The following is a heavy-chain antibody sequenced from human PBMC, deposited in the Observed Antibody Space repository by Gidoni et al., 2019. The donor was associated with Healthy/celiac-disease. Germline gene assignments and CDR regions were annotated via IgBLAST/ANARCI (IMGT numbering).Heavy chain of an antibody. CDR2: ISWNSGSI. V-gene: IGHV3-9*01. CDR3: AKTGNMITFGGVRDEYYYYDMDV. CDR1: GATFADSA. D-gene: IGHD3-16*01. J-gene: IGHJ6*02. Sequence: EVQLVESGGGLVHPGWSLRLSRAAFGATFADSAMHWAWQSPGKCQEWVSGISWNSGSIGYADSVKRRFTISKDNAKNSLYLQINSLRAEDTALYYCAKTGNMITFGGVRDEYYYYDMDVWGQGTTVTVSS.